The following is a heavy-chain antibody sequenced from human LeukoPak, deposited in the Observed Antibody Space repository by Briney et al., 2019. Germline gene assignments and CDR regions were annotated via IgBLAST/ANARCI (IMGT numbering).Heavy chain of an antibody. CDR2: IKQDGSEK. CDR3: ARDGPPLLWFGEGYFDY. CDR1: GFTFSNAW. J-gene: IGHJ4*02. Sequence: GGSLRLSCAASGFTFSNAWMSWVRQAPGKGLEWVANIKQDGSEKYYVDSVKGRFTISRDNAKNSLFLQMNSLRAEDTAVYYCARDGPPLLWFGEGYFDYWGQGTLVTVSS. V-gene: IGHV3-7*01. D-gene: IGHD3-10*01.